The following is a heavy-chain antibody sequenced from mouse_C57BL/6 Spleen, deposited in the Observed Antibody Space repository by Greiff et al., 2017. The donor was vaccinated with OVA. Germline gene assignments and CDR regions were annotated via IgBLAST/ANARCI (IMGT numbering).Heavy chain of an antibody. D-gene: IGHD1-1*01. CDR2: INPNNGGT. Sequence: EVKLLESGPELVKPGASVKIPCKASGYTFTDYNMDWVKQSHGKSLEWIGDINPNNGGTIYNQKFKGKATLTVDKSSSTAYMELRSLTSEDTAVYYCARRYYGSSSAWFAYWGQGTLVTVSA. V-gene: IGHV1-18*01. J-gene: IGHJ3*01. CDR3: ARRYYGSSSAWFAY. CDR1: GYTFTDYN.